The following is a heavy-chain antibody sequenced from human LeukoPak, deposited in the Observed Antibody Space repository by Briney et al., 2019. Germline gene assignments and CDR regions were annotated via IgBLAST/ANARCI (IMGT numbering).Heavy chain of an antibody. CDR1: GFIFSSYA. D-gene: IGHD3-22*01. CDR3: AKKGYYDSSGYPAEFDY. V-gene: IGHV3-23*01. J-gene: IGHJ4*02. CDR2: ISDTGGYT. Sequence: GGSLRLSCAASGFIFSSYAMSWVRQAPGKGLEWVSTISDTGGYTYYADSVKGRFTISRDNSKNTLYLQMNSLRAEDTAVYYCAKKGYYDSSGYPAEFDYWGQGTLVTVSS.